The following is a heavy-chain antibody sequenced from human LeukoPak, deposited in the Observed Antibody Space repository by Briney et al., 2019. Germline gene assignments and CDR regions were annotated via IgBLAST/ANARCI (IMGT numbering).Heavy chain of an antibody. D-gene: IGHD6-13*01. J-gene: IGHJ3*02. CDR2: IYYSGST. CDR1: GGSISSSSYY. V-gene: IGHV4-39*07. Sequence: SETLSLTCTVSGGSISSSSYYWGWIRQPPGKGLEWIGSIYYSGSTYYNPSLKSRVTISVDTSKNQFSLKLSSVTAADTAVYYCARDYLGVSIAAAGTLAFDIWGQGTMVTVSS. CDR3: ARDYLGVSIAAAGTLAFDI.